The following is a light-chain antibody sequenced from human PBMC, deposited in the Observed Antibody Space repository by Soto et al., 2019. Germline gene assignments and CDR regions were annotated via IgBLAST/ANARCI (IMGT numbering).Light chain of an antibody. CDR3: QQYDNFPQT. CDR1: QSVSSY. Sequence: EIVMTQSPATLSVSPGEGATLSCRASQSVSSYLAWYQQKPGQAPRLLIYGASKRATGIPDRFSGSGSGAEFTLTISRLEPEDFAVYYCQQYDNFPQTFGQGTKVDIK. CDR2: GAS. V-gene: IGKV3D-15*01. J-gene: IGKJ1*01.